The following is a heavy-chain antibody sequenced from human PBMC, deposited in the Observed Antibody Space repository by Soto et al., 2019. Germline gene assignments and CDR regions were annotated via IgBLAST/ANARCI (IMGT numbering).Heavy chain of an antibody. CDR2: IVVGSGNT. D-gene: IGHD3-22*01. V-gene: IGHV1-58*01. Sequence: VASVKVSCKASGFTFTSSAVQWVRQARGQRLEWIGWIVVGSGNTNYAQKFQERVTITRDMSTSTAYMELSSLRSEDTAVYYCAAEDYDSSGYSYYYYGMDVWGQGTTVTVSS. CDR1: GFTFTSSA. J-gene: IGHJ6*02. CDR3: AAEDYDSSGYSYYYYGMDV.